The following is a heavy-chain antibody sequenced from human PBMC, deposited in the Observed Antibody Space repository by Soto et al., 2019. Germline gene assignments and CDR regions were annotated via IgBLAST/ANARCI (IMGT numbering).Heavy chain of an antibody. D-gene: IGHD1-7*01. J-gene: IGHJ6*02. Sequence: QVQLQQWGAGLLKPSETLSLTCAVYGGSFSGYYWSWIRQPPGKGLEWIGEINHSGSTNYNPSLKSRVTISVDTSKNQFSLKLSSVTAADTAVYYCAGAGELELSYYYGMDVWGQGTTVTVSS. CDR1: GGSFSGYY. V-gene: IGHV4-34*01. CDR3: AGAGELELSYYYGMDV. CDR2: INHSGST.